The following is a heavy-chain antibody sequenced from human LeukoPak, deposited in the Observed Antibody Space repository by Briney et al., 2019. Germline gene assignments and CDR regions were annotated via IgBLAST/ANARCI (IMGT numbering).Heavy chain of an antibody. V-gene: IGHV3-30*18. D-gene: IGHD3-10*01. CDR3: AKGSRRVLWTEFDY. CDR1: GFTFSSYG. CDR2: ISYDGSNK. Sequence: SGGSLRLSCAASGFTFSSYGMHWVRQAPGKGLEWVAVISYDGSNKYYADSVKGRFTISRDNSKNTLYLQMNSLRAEDTAVYYCAKGSRRVLWTEFDYWGQGTLVTVSS. J-gene: IGHJ4*02.